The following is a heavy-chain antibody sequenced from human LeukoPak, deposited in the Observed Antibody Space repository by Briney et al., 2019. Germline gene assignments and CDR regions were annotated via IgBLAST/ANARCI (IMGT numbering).Heavy chain of an antibody. Sequence: GGPLRLSCAASGFTFSDYYMSWLRQAPGKGLEWVSYISSSGSTIYYAYSVKGRFTISRDNAKNSLYLQMNSLRAEDTAVYYCARRITMTIDYWGQGTLVTVSS. CDR3: ARRITMTIDY. CDR1: GFTFSDYY. CDR2: ISSSGSTI. D-gene: IGHD3-22*01. V-gene: IGHV3-11*01. J-gene: IGHJ4*02.